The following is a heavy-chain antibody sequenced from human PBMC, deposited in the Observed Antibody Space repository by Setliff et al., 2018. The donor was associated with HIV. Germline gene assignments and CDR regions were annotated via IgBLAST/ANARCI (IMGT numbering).Heavy chain of an antibody. CDR3: TTDRLDRWLQLRSSDY. V-gene: IGHV3-21*03. CDR2: ISGSSDYI. CDR1: GFTFSSYN. J-gene: IGHJ4*02. Sequence: GGSLRLSCAASGFTFSSYNMNWVRQAPGKGLEWVSSISGSSDYIYYADSVKGRFTISRDTAKNSLSLQMNSLKTEDTAVYYCTTDRLDRWLQLRSSDYWGQGTLVTVSS. D-gene: IGHD5-12*01.